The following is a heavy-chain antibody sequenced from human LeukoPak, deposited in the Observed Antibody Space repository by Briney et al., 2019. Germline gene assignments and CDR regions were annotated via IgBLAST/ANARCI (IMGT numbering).Heavy chain of an antibody. J-gene: IGHJ3*02. Sequence: SETLSLTCTVSGGSISSYYWSWIRQPPGKGLEWIGYIYYSGSTNYNPSLKSRVTISVDTSKNQFSLKLSSVTAADTAVYYCARDRSTLYGDYPFGAFDIWGQGTMVTVSS. V-gene: IGHV4-59*01. CDR1: GGSISSYY. D-gene: IGHD4-17*01. CDR2: IYYSGST. CDR3: ARDRSTLYGDYPFGAFDI.